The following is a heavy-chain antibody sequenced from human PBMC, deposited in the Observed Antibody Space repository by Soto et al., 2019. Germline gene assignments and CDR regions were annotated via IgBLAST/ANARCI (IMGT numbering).Heavy chain of an antibody. D-gene: IGHD2-15*01. Sequence: TLSLTCAVSGGSISSGGYSWSWIRQPPGKGLEWIGYIYHSGSTYYNPSLKSRVTISVDRSKNQFSLKLSSVTAADTAVYYCARTSGRWFPYNWFDPWGQGTLVTVSS. CDR1: GGSISSGGYS. CDR2: IYHSGST. J-gene: IGHJ5*02. V-gene: IGHV4-30-2*01. CDR3: ARTSGRWFPYNWFDP.